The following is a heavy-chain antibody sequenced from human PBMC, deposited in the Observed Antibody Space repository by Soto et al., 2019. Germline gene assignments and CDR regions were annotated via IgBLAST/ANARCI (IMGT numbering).Heavy chain of an antibody. D-gene: IGHD6-13*01. CDR3: VRDRADFSSTYYHYFSV. J-gene: IGHJ2*01. CDR1: GTSVRHFY. V-gene: IGHV4-4*07. CDR2: IYSTGTT. Sequence: PSETLSLTCKVSGTSVRHFYWSWIRQSAGKGLEWIGRIYSTGTTNFNPSLKRRLTMSMDMSKTHVALNLTSVTAADTAVYYCVRDRADFSSTYYHYFSVWGRGTLVTVSS.